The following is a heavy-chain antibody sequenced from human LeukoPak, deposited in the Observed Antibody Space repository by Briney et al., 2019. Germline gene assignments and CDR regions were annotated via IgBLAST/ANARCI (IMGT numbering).Heavy chain of an antibody. J-gene: IGHJ4*02. CDR3: ARDLSWGSSSWYGLFDY. CDR2: IYSGGST. D-gene: IGHD6-13*01. Sequence: PGGSLRLSCAASGFTVSSNYMSWVRQAPGKGLEWVSVIYSGGSTYYADSVKGRFTISRDNSKNTLYLQMGSLRAEDMAVYYCARDLSWGSSSWYGLFDYWGQGTLVTVSS. V-gene: IGHV3-66*02. CDR1: GFTVSSNY.